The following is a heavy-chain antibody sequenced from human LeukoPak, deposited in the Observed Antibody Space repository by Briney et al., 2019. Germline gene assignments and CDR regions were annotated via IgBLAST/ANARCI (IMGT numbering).Heavy chain of an antibody. CDR1: GYTFTGYY. D-gene: IGHD4-17*01. Sequence: ASVKVSCKASGYTFTGYYMHWVRQAPGQGLEWMGWINPNSGGTNYAQKFQGRVTMTRDTSISTAYMELSRLRSDDTAVYYCRTDRYGDFGDYIDYWGQGTLVTVSS. V-gene: IGHV1-2*02. CDR2: INPNSGGT. CDR3: RTDRYGDFGDYIDY. J-gene: IGHJ4*02.